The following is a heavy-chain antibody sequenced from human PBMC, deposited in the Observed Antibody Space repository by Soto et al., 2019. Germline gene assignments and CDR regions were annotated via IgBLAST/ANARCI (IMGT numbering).Heavy chain of an antibody. CDR1: GYTFTSYG. CDR3: AKNGQPPYYYYGLDV. D-gene: IGHD2-8*01. J-gene: IGHJ6*02. Sequence: ASVKVSCKASGYTFTSYGISWVRQAPGQGLEWMGWISGYNGDTNYAQKFQDRVSMAIDTSTGTAYMELRSLTSDDTAIYYCAKNGQPPYYYYGLDVWGQGTKVTVSS. CDR2: ISGYNGDT. V-gene: IGHV1-18*01.